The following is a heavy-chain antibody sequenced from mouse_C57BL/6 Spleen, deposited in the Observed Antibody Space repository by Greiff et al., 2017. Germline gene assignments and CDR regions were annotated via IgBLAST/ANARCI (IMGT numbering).Heavy chain of an antibody. Sequence: VQLQQSGAELARPGASVKLSCKASGYTFTSYGISWVKQRPGQGLEWIGEIYPRSGNTYYNEKFKGKATLTADKSSSTAYMELRSLTSEDSAVYFCERRRDYDRGYYFDYWGQGTTLTVSS. J-gene: IGHJ2*01. D-gene: IGHD2-4*01. CDR1: GYTFTSYG. CDR2: IYPRSGNT. V-gene: IGHV1-81*01. CDR3: ERRRDYDRGYYFDY.